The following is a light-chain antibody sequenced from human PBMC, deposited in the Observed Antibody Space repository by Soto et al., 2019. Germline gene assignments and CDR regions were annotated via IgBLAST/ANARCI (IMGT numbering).Light chain of an antibody. V-gene: IGKV1-39*01. Sequence: DIQMTQSPSSLFASVGDRVPITCRASQSISSYLNWYQHKPGKVPNLLIYAATTLQSGVPSRFSGSGSGTDFTLTISSLQPEDFATYYCQQSYSNPRTFGQGTKVDIK. J-gene: IGKJ1*01. CDR1: QSISSY. CDR2: AAT. CDR3: QQSYSNPRT.